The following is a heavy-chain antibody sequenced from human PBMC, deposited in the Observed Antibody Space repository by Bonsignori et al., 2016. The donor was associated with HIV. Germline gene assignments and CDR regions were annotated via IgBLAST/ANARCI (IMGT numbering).Heavy chain of an antibody. Sequence: WVRQAPGQGLEWMGGIIPIVRVLNHAQKFQGRVTITADESTSTAYMELSSLRSEDTAVYYCARDRPVSHFSEYGGGYFDYWGQGTLVTVSS. J-gene: IGHJ4*02. CDR3: ARDRPVSHFSEYGGGYFDY. V-gene: IGHV1-69*01. D-gene: IGHD3-16*01. CDR2: IIPIVRVL.